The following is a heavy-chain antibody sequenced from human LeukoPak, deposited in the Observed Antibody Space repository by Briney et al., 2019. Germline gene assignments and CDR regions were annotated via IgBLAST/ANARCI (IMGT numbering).Heavy chain of an antibody. J-gene: IGHJ5*02. CDR3: ARQAPRYSGYDRPLHFDP. Sequence: SETLSLTCTVSGGSISSSTYYWGWIRQPPGKGLEWIGSIYYSGSTYYNPSLKSRGTISVDTSKNQFSLKVSSVTAADTAVYYCARQAPRYSGYDRPLHFDPWGQGTLVTVSS. CDR1: GGSISSSTYY. V-gene: IGHV4-39*01. CDR2: IYYSGST. D-gene: IGHD5-12*01.